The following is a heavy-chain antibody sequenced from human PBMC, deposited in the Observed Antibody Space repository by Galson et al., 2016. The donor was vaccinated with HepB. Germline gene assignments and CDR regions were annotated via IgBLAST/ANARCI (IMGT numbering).Heavy chain of an antibody. CDR2: IYPGDSDT. D-gene: IGHD2-15*01. CDR3: ARLPRGVVVVASYFDY. V-gene: IGHV5-51*01. CDR1: GYSFTSYW. J-gene: IGHJ4*02. Sequence: QSGAEVKKPGESLKISCKDSGYSFTSYWIGWVRQMPGKGLEWMGIIYPGDSDTRYSPSFQGQVTISADKSIRTAYLQWSSLKASDTAMYYCARLPRGVVVVASYFDYWGQGTLVTVSS.